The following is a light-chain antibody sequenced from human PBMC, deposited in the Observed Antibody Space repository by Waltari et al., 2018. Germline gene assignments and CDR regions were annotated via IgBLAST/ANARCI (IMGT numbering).Light chain of an antibody. Sequence: DVLMTQSPLSLPVTLGQPASISCRSSQSLVYTDGNTYLSWYQQRPGQSPRRLVYKVSNRDSGVPDRVSGSGSGTDFTLKISRVEAEDVGVYYCMQGTHAPLTFGQGTKLEIK. CDR3: MQGTHAPLT. CDR1: QSLVYTDGNTY. V-gene: IGKV2-30*01. CDR2: KVS. J-gene: IGKJ2*01.